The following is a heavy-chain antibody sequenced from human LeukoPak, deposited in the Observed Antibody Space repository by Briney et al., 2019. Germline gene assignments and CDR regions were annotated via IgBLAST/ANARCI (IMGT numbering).Heavy chain of an antibody. D-gene: IGHD6-6*01. Sequence: SETLSLTCSVSRGSISTYSWSWIRQPPGEGLEWIGYIYSSGSTKYNPSLKSRVTISLDTSKNQFSLKLRSVTAADTAVYYCARVSTLVARPSGYFYYGMDVWGQGTTVIVSS. V-gene: IGHV4-59*12. CDR1: RGSISTYS. CDR3: ARVSTLVARPSGYFYYGMDV. J-gene: IGHJ6*02. CDR2: IYSSGST.